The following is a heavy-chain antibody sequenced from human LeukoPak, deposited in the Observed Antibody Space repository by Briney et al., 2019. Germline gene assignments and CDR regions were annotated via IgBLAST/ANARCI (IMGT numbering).Heavy chain of an antibody. D-gene: IGHD1-1*01. CDR2: ISGSGGST. J-gene: IGHJ6*02. CDR1: GFTFRTYA. V-gene: IGHV3-23*01. Sequence: GGSLRLSCAASGFTFRTYAMNWVRQAPGKGLEWVSAISGSGGSTYYADSVKGRFTISRDNSKNTLYLQMNSLTAEDTALYYCAKDAKVRYYYYGMDVWGQGTTVTVSS. CDR3: AKDAKVRYYYYGMDV.